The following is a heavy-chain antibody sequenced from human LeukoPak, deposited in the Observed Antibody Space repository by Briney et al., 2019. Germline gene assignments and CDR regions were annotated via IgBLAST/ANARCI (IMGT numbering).Heavy chain of an antibody. CDR1: GYTFTNYG. CDR2: ISAYNGNT. J-gene: IGHJ4*02. Sequence: ASVKVSCKASGYTFTNYGISWVRQAPGQGLEWMGWISAYNGNTNYAQRLQGRVTVTTETSTSTACMELRSLRPDDTAIYYCARKPTAYPNDYWGQGTLVTVSS. D-gene: IGHD4/OR15-4a*01. V-gene: IGHV1-18*04. CDR3: ARKPTAYPNDY.